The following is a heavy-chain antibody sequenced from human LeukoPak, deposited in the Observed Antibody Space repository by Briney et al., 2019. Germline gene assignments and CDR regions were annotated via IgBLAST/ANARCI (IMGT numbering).Heavy chain of an antibody. CDR2: ISAYNGNT. Sequence: ASVKVSXKASGYTFTSYGISWVRQAPGQGLEWMGWISAYNGNTNYAQKLQGRVTMTTDTSTSTAYMELRSLRSDDTAVYYCAVEGYCSSTSCNSDYWGQGTLVTVSS. V-gene: IGHV1-18*01. CDR1: GYTFTSYG. D-gene: IGHD2-2*01. J-gene: IGHJ4*02. CDR3: AVEGYCSSTSCNSDY.